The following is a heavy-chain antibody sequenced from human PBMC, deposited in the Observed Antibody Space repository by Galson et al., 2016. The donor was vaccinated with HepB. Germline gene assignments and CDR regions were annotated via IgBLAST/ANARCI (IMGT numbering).Heavy chain of an antibody. V-gene: IGHV4-4*02. CDR3: AAIPVDFSY. CDR2: ITPSGGP. Sequence: SETLSLTCAVSGDSISSTYWRSWVRQHPGKGLEWIGEITPSGGPNYNPSLRSRVTISEDRSKNQFSLRLSSVTAADTAVYSCAAIPVDFSYWGQGMLVTVSS. CDR1: GDSISSTYW. J-gene: IGHJ4*02. D-gene: IGHD3/OR15-3a*01.